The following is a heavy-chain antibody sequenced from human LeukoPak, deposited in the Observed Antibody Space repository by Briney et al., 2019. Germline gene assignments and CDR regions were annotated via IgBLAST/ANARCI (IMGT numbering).Heavy chain of an antibody. D-gene: IGHD5-18*01. V-gene: IGHV3-23*01. CDR2: FSGSEDSA. CDR1: GFTVSTYG. Sequence: GGSLRLSCAASGFTVSTYGMSWVRQAPGKGPAWVSGFSGSEDSAYYADSVKGRFTISRDNSKNTLYLQMNSLRAEDTAVYYCAKDPRDHSYGWSWRYFDYWGQGTLVTVSS. CDR3: AKDPRDHSYGWSWRYFDY. J-gene: IGHJ4*02.